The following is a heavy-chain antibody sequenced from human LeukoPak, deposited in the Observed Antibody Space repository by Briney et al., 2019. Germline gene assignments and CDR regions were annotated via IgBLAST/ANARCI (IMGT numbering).Heavy chain of an antibody. D-gene: IGHD6-19*01. CDR2: ISAYNGDT. CDR1: GYTFTHHG. Sequence: WASVKVSCKASGYTFTHHGITWVRQAPGQGLEWMGWISAYNGDTKYAQKVQGRVTLTTDTSTNTAYMEMRSLRYDDTAVYYCARDPSNSSGRNQYFDLWGRGTLVTVSS. J-gene: IGHJ2*01. V-gene: IGHV1-18*01. CDR3: ARDPSNSSGRNQYFDL.